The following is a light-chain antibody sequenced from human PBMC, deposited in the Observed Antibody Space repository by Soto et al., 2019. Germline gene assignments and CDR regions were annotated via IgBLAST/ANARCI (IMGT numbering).Light chain of an antibody. CDR1: QSVSSNY. Sequence: EIVLTQSPGTLSLSPGERATLSCRASQSVSSNYLAWYQQKPGQAPRLLIYGASSRATGIPDRFSGSGSGTDFTLTISRLEPEDFAVYYCPHYAIFGQGTKLEIK. CDR2: GAS. V-gene: IGKV3-20*01. CDR3: PHYAI. J-gene: IGKJ2*01.